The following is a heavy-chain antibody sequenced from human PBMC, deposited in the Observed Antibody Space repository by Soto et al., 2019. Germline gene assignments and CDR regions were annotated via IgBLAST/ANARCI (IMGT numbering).Heavy chain of an antibody. Sequence: LSLTCTVSGGSISSYYWSWIRQPPGKGLEWIGYIYYSGSTNYNPSLKSRVTISVDTSKNQFSLKLSSVTAADTAVYYCARGHTVTLAYWGQGTLVTFSS. V-gene: IGHV4-59*01. J-gene: IGHJ4*02. CDR3: ARGHTVTLAY. CDR1: GGSISSYY. D-gene: IGHD4-17*01. CDR2: IYYSGST.